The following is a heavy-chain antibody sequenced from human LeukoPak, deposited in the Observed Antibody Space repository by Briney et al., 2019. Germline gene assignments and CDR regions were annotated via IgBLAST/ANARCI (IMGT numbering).Heavy chain of an antibody. Sequence: GSSQRLFCAVSRLLFDVYAMLCAPQAPGKGLECVLGVSWNNGNIGYADSVKGRFTIYRDNANNSLYLQMNTLRAEDRALYYCAKDLGGTRRGSAFDIWGQGTMVTVSS. J-gene: IGHJ3*02. CDR1: RLLFDVYA. CDR2: VSWNNGNI. V-gene: IGHV3-9*01. CDR3: AKDLGGTRRGSAFDI. D-gene: IGHD6-19*01.